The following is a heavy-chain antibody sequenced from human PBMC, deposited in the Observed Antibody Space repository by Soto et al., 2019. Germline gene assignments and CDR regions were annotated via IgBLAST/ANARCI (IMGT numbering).Heavy chain of an antibody. CDR1: GFTLISYS. D-gene: IGHD6-19*01. CDR3: ARDLRSGWNKYYFDY. J-gene: IGHJ4*02. Sequence: LRLSYAASGFTLISYSMNWVRQAPGKGLEWVSSISSSSSYIYYADSVKGRFTISRDNAKNSLYLQMNSLRAEDTAVYYCARDLRSGWNKYYFDYWGQGTLVTVS. V-gene: IGHV3-21*01. CDR2: ISSSSSYI.